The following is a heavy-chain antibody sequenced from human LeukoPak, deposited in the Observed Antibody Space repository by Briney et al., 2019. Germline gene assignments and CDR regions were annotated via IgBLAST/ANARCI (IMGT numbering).Heavy chain of an antibody. Sequence: ASVKVSCKASGYTFTSYAMNWVRQAPGQGLEWMGWINTNTGNPTYAQGFTGRFVFSLDTSVSTAYLQISSLKAEDTAVYYCARDEPAYYYDSSGYSPINGMDVWGQGTTVTVSS. D-gene: IGHD3-22*01. V-gene: IGHV7-4-1*02. CDR1: GYTFTSYA. J-gene: IGHJ6*02. CDR3: ARDEPAYYYDSSGYSPINGMDV. CDR2: INTNTGNP.